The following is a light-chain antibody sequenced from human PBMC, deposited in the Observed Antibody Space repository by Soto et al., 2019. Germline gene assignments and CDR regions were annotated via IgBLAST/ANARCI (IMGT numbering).Light chain of an antibody. V-gene: IGKV1-5*03. CDR3: QHYNSYSEA. CDR2: KAS. Sequence: DIELGKSPDTLSAPIGDRVTITCRASQSISSWLAWYQQKPGKAPKLLIYKASTLKSGVPSRFSGSGSGTEFTLTISSLQLDDFATYYCQHYNSYSEAFGQGTKVDIK. CDR1: QSISSW. J-gene: IGKJ1*01.